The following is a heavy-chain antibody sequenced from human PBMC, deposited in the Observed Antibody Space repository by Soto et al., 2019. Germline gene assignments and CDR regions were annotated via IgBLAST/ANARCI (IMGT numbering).Heavy chain of an antibody. Sequence: ASVKVSCKASGYTFTSYAMHWVRQAPGQRLEWMGWVNAGNGNTKYSQKFQGRVTITRDTSASTAYMELSSLRSEDTAVYYCARENTITFGGVIVSAEYFQHWGQGTLVTVSS. V-gene: IGHV1-3*01. CDR3: ARENTITFGGVIVSAEYFQH. CDR1: GYTFTSYA. D-gene: IGHD3-16*02. J-gene: IGHJ1*01. CDR2: VNAGNGNT.